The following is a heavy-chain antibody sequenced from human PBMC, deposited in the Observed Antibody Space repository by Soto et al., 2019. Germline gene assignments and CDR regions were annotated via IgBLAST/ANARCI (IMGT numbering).Heavy chain of an antibody. Sequence: ETLSLTCTVYGGSVTSHYWSWIRQPPGKGLEWIGFIHYSGGTKYNPSLESRVTISVDTSQNQLSLRLNSVTAADTAVYYCARESAGSGKNNWFDPWGLGTLVTVSS. D-gene: IGHD3-10*01. CDR1: GGSVTSHY. CDR3: ARESAGSGKNNWFDP. J-gene: IGHJ5*02. CDR2: IHYSGGT. V-gene: IGHV4-59*02.